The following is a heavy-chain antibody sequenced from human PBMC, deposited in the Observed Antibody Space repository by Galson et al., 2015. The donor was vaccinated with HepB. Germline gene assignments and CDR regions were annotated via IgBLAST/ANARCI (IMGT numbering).Heavy chain of an antibody. Sequence: SLRLSCAASGFTFSSYGMHWVRQAPGKGLEWVTLISYDGSNKYYADSVKGRFTISRDNSKNTLYLQMNSLRAEDTAVYYCANDPHYARYNHYGMDVWG. V-gene: IGHV3-30*18. CDR3: ANDPHYARYNHYGMDV. J-gene: IGHJ6*02. D-gene: IGHD5-24*01. CDR1: GFTFSSYG. CDR2: ISYDGSNK.